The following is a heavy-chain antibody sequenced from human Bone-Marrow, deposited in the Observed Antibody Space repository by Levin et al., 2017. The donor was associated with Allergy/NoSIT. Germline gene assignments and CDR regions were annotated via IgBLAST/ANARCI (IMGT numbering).Heavy chain of an antibody. V-gene: IGHV4-59*08. J-gene: IGHJ4*02. CDR2: VYYSGST. D-gene: IGHD5-18*01. CDR1: GGSIRTSY. CDR3: ARHAGPIHLWLMDY. Sequence: SQTLSLTCTVSGGSIRTSYWSWIRQPPGKGLEWIGYVYYSGSTNYNPSLKSRVTMSVDTSKNHFSLKLSSVTAADTALYYCARHAGPIHLWLMDYWGQGTLVTVSS.